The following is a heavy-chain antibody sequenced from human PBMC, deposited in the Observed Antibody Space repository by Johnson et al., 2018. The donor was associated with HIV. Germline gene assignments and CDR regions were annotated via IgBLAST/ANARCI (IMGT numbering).Heavy chain of an antibody. Sequence: QVQLVESGGGLVKPGGSLRLSCAASGFTFSDYYMSWIRQAPGKGLEWVAFIRYDGSNKYYADSVKGRFTISRDNSKNTLYLQMNSLRAEGTAVYYCARPPGRLRYVDWLEDDAFDIWGQGTMVIVSS. CDR2: IRYDGSNK. J-gene: IGHJ3*02. CDR3: ARPPGRLRYVDWLEDDAFDI. CDR1: GFTFSDYY. D-gene: IGHD3-9*01. V-gene: IGHV3-30*02.